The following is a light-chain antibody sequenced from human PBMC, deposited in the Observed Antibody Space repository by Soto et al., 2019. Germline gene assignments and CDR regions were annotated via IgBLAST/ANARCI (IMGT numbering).Light chain of an antibody. CDR2: GAS. V-gene: IGKV3-15*01. Sequence: EIIMTQSPATLSVSPGEGATLSCRTSHSISTNLAWYQHKRGQSPRLLVYGASTRATGVPARFSGSGSGAEFTLSISSLQSEDFAGYYCQQYKSWPTFGGGTKVEIK. CDR3: QQYKSWPT. CDR1: HSISTN. J-gene: IGKJ4*01.